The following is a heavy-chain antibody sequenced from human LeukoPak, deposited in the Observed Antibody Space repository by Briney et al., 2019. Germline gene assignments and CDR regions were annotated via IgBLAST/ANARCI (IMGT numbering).Heavy chain of an antibody. D-gene: IGHD4-11*01. Sequence: SETLSLTCTVSGGSISNYYWSWIREPPGKGLEWIGYIYYSGSTNYNPSLKSRVTISVDTSKNQFSLKLNSVTAADTAVYYCARVQGYYYYYYMDVWGKGTTVTISS. V-gene: IGHV4-59*01. J-gene: IGHJ6*03. CDR1: GGSISNYY. CDR3: ARVQGYYYYYYMDV. CDR2: IYYSGST.